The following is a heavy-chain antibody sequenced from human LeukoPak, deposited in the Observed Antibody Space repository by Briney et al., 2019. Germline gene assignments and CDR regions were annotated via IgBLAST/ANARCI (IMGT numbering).Heavy chain of an antibody. V-gene: IGHV1-2*02. CDR1: GGSFSSYA. CDR2: INPNSGGT. CDR3: ARDLGYTSSC. D-gene: IGHD6-13*01. Sequence: ASVKVSCKASGGSFSSYAFSWLRQAPGQGLEWMGWINPNSGGTNYAQKFQGRVSMTRDTSISTAYMELSRLRSDDTAVYYCARDLGYTSSCWGQGTQVTVYS. J-gene: IGHJ4*02.